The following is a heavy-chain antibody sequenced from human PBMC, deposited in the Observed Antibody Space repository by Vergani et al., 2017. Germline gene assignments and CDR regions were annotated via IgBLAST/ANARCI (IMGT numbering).Heavy chain of an antibody. CDR3: AGVSAYCGGDCSRDY. D-gene: IGHD2-21*02. J-gene: IGHJ4*02. V-gene: IGHV3-21*01. Sequence: EVQLVESGGGLVKPGGSLRLSCAASGFTFSSYSMNWVRQAPGKGLEWVSSISSSSSYIYYADSVKGRFTISRDNAKNSLYLRMNSLRAEDTAVYYCAGVSAYCGGDCSRDYWGQGTLVTVSS. CDR2: ISSSSSYI. CDR1: GFTFSSYS.